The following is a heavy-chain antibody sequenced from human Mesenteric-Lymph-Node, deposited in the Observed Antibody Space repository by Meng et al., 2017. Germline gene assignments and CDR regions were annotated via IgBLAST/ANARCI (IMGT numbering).Heavy chain of an antibody. CDR2: IYHSGST. Sequence: QVQLQESGPGLVKPSQTLSLTCTVSGGSIGSGYYYWSWIRQPPGKGLEWIGEIYHSGSTNYNPSLKSRVTISVDKSKNQFSLNLSSVTAADTAVYYCARVGQWLPIDYWGQGTLVTVSS. CDR1: GGSIGSGYYY. CDR3: ARVGQWLPIDY. V-gene: IGHV4-30-4*08. J-gene: IGHJ4*02. D-gene: IGHD6-19*01.